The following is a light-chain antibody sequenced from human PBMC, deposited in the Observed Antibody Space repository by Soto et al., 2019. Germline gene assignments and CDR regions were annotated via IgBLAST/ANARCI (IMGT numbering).Light chain of an antibody. Sequence: QSALTQPVSVSGSPGQSITISCTGTSGDVGGYNYVSWYQQHPGKAPKLMIYDVSNRPSGVSNRFSGSKSGNTASLTISGLQADDEADYYCNSYTSSSTYVFGTGTKVTVL. CDR2: DVS. CDR1: SGDVGGYNY. J-gene: IGLJ1*01. CDR3: NSYTSSSTYV. V-gene: IGLV2-14*03.